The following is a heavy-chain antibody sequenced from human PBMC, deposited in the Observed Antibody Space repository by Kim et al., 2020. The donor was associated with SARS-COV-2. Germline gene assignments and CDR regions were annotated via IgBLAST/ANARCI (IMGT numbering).Heavy chain of an antibody. V-gene: IGHV3-7*01. CDR2: MKQDGSEK. D-gene: IGHD5-18*01. CDR1: GSTFSNYW. CDR3: ARDTRGHSYGEFDY. J-gene: IGHJ4*02. Sequence: GGSLRLSCVASGSTFSNYWMTWVRQVPGKGLEWVATMKQDGSEKYYVDSVKGRFTTSRDNAKNELYLQMNSLRAEDTAVYFCARDTRGHSYGEFDYWGQGTLVTVSS.